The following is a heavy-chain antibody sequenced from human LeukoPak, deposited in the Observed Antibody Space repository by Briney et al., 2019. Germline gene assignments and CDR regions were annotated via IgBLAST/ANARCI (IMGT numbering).Heavy chain of an antibody. V-gene: IGHV3-7*03. Sequence: GGSLRLSCAASGFTFSSYSMNWVRQALGKGLEWVANIKGDESARHQADSVKGRFTISRDNTQNSVYLQMNNLRADDTAVYYCARDVVGSLDYWGQGTLVTVSS. CDR1: GFTFSSYS. J-gene: IGHJ4*02. CDR2: IKGDESAR. CDR3: ARDVVGSLDY. D-gene: IGHD1-26*01.